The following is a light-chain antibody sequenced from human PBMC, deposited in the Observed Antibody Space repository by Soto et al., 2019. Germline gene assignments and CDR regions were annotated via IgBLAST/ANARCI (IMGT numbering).Light chain of an antibody. V-gene: IGLV2-14*01. Sequence: QSALTQPASVSGSPGQSITISCTGTSSDVGGYNYVCWYQQHPGKAPKLMIYDVSNRPSGVSNRFSGSKSSNTASLTISGLQAEDEADYYCSSYTSSSTLGVFGGGTKLTVL. CDR2: DVS. CDR3: SSYTSSSTLGV. CDR1: SSDVGGYNY. J-gene: IGLJ3*02.